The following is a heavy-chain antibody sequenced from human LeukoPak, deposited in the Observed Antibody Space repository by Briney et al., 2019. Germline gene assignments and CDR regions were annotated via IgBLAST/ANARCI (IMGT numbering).Heavy chain of an antibody. CDR3: ARHWYSSSSRDAFDI. Sequence: SETLSLTCAVYGGSFSGYYWGWIRQPPGKGLEWIGSIYYSGSTYYNPSLKSRVTISVDTSKNQFSLKLSSVTAADTAVYYCARHWYSSSSRDAFDIWGQGTMVTVSS. D-gene: IGHD6-6*01. CDR2: IYYSGST. V-gene: IGHV4-39*01. CDR1: GGSFSGYY. J-gene: IGHJ3*02.